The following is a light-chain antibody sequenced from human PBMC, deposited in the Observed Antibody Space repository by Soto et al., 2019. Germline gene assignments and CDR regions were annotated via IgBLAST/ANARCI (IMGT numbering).Light chain of an antibody. CDR1: SSDVGGYNY. J-gene: IGLJ1*01. Sequence: QSALTQPASVSGSPGQSIIISCTGTSSDVGGYNYVSWYQQLPGKAPKLMIYDVSDRPSGVSNRFSGSKSGNTASLTISGLQAEDEADYYCSAWDDSLNGYVFGTGTKLTVL. CDR3: SAWDDSLNGYV. V-gene: IGLV2-14*01. CDR2: DVS.